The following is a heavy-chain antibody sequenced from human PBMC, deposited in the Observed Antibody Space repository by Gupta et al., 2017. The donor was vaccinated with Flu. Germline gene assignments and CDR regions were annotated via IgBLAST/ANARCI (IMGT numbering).Heavy chain of an antibody. V-gene: IGHV1-8*01. CDR1: GYTFTSYD. D-gene: IGHD3-3*01. CDR3: ARGTTPDDFWSGYYRYYYYGIDV. CDR2: MNPNSGNT. J-gene: IGHJ6*02. Sequence: KVSCKASGYTFTSYDINWVRQATGQGLEWMGWMNPNSGNTGYAQKFQGRVTMTRNTSITTAYMDLSSLRSEDTAVYYCARGTTPDDFWSGYYRYYYYGIDVWGQGTTVTVSS.